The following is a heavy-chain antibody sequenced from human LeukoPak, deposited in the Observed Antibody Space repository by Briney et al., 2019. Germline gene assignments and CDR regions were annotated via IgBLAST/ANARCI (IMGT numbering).Heavy chain of an antibody. D-gene: IGHD3-10*01. CDR2: IIPIFGTA. Sequence: ASVKVSCKASGGTFSSYAISWVRQAPGQGLEWMGGIIPIFGTANYVQKFQGRVTITADKSTSTADIDLSSLRSEDTAVYYCAREHMVRGVISPYGMDVWGKGTTVTVSS. CDR1: GGTFSSYA. J-gene: IGHJ6*04. CDR3: AREHMVRGVISPYGMDV. V-gene: IGHV1-69*06.